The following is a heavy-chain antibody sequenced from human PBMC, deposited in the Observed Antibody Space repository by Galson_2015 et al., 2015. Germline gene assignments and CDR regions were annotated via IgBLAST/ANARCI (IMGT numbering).Heavy chain of an antibody. V-gene: IGHV3-53*01. Sequence: SLRLSCAASGFTVSSQFMSWVRQAPGKGLEWVSIIYSGGSIYYTDSVKGRFIISRDNSKNTLYLQMNSLRAEDTAMYYCAKGVGSDFYYANDYWGQGTLVTVSS. D-gene: IGHD3-22*01. CDR2: IYSGGSI. J-gene: IGHJ4*02. CDR1: GFTVSSQF. CDR3: AKGVGSDFYYANDY.